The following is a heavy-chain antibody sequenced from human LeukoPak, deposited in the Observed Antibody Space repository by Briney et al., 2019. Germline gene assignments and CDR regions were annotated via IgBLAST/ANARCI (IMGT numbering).Heavy chain of an antibody. J-gene: IGHJ4*02. D-gene: IGHD6-13*01. CDR3: AKDISAAASGFDY. CDR2: ISWNSGSI. CDR1: GFTFDDYA. V-gene: IGHV3-9*03. Sequence: GGSLRLSCAASGFTFDDYAMNWVRQAPGKGLEWVSGISWNSGSIGYADSVKGRFTISRDNAKNSLYLQMNSLRAEDMALYYCAKDISAAASGFDYWGQGTLVTVSS.